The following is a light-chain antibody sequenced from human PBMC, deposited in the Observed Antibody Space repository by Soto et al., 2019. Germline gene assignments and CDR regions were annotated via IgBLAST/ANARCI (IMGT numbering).Light chain of an antibody. Sequence: QSVLTQPPAASGTPGQRVTISCSGSSSNIGSNTVNWYQQLPGTAPKLLIYSNNQRPSGVPDRFSGSKSGNSASLAISGLQSEDEADYYCAAWDDSLNGPLFGRGTKLTVL. CDR3: AAWDDSLNGPL. CDR2: SNN. V-gene: IGLV1-44*01. J-gene: IGLJ2*01. CDR1: SSNIGSNT.